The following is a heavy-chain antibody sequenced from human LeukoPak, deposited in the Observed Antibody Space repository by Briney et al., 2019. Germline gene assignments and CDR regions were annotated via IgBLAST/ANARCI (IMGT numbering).Heavy chain of an antibody. CDR3: AEVPHSWGLFES. Sequence: GGSLRLSCAASGFTFSSYWMSWVRQAPGKGLEWVANIKQDGSEKYYVDSVKGRFTISRDNSKNTLYLQMDSLRTEDTAVYFCAEVPHSWGLFESWGQGTLVTVSS. D-gene: IGHD3-16*01. CDR2: IKQDGSEK. CDR1: GFTFSSYW. J-gene: IGHJ4*02. V-gene: IGHV3-7*01.